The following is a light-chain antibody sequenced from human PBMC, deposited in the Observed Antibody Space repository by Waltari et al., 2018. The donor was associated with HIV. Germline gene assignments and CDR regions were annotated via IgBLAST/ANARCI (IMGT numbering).Light chain of an antibody. Sequence: SYALTQPLSVSVSPGQTASITCSGDKLGAKYISWYQQKPGQSPVLVIYQHNKRPSGIPERFSGSNSGNTATLTISGTQAMDEADYYCQAWDGSTAIFGGRTKLTVL. CDR3: QAWDGSTAI. CDR2: QHN. V-gene: IGLV3-1*01. CDR1: KLGAKY. J-gene: IGLJ2*01.